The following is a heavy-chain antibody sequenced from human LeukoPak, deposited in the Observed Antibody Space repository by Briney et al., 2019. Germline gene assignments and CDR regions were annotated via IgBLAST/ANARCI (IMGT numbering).Heavy chain of an antibody. V-gene: IGHV3-73*01. CDR3: TTPNEGNWFDP. J-gene: IGHJ5*02. CDR2: IRDKGYGHAT. Sequence: GGSLKLSCAASGFTFSDSAIHWVRQASGKGLEWVGRIRDKGYGHATAYAASVKGRFTLSRDDSKNTAYLRMNSLKTEDTALYYCTTPNEGNWFDPWGQGTLVTVSS. D-gene: IGHD2-8*01. CDR1: GFTFSDSA.